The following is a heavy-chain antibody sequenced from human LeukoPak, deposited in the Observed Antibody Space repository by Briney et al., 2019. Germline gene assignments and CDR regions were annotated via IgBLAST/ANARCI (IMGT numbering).Heavy chain of an antibody. Sequence: PSETLSLTCTGSGGSISSYYWSWIRQPPGKGLDWIGYVYYSGSTTYNPSLKSRVTISVDTSKNQFSLKLSSVTAADTAVYYCARAPYTSGFYFFDPWGQGTLVTVSS. CDR3: ARAPYTSGFYFFDP. J-gene: IGHJ5*02. V-gene: IGHV4-59*13. CDR1: GGSISSYY. CDR2: VYYSGST. D-gene: IGHD3-22*01.